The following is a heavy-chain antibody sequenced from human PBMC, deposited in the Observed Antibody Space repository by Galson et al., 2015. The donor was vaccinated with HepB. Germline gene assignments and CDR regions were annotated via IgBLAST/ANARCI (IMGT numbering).Heavy chain of an antibody. CDR2: FDPEDGET. D-gene: IGHD1-1*01. Sequence: SVKVSCKVSGYTLTELSMHWVRQAPGKGLEWMGGFDPEDGETIYAQKFQGRVTMTEDTSTDTAYMELSSLRSEDTAVYYCATAGTGTNYFPSDYWGQGTLVTVSS. CDR3: ATAGTGTNYFPSDY. CDR1: GYTLTELS. J-gene: IGHJ4*02. V-gene: IGHV1-24*01.